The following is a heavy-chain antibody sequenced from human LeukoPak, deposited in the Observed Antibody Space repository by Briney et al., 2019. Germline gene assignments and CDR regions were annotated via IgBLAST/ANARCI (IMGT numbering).Heavy chain of an antibody. CDR3: ANGSSFISGYSYNWFDP. J-gene: IGHJ5*02. V-gene: IGHV3-23*01. CDR1: GFTFSSYG. Sequence: GGSLRLSCAASGFTFSSYGMSWVRQAPGKGLEWVSAIRGSGGSTYYADSVKGRFTISRDNSKNTLYLQMDSLRVEDTDVYYCANGSSFISGYSYNWFDPWGQGTLVTVSS. D-gene: IGHD3-22*01. CDR2: IRGSGGST.